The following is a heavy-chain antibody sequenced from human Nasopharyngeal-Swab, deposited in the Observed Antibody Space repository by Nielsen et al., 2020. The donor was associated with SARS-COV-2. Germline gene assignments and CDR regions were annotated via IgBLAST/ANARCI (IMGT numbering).Heavy chain of an antibody. CDR2: ISGSGGST. D-gene: IGHD4-23*01. Sequence: GESLTISCAASGFTFSIYAMSWVRHAPGKGLEWVSAISGSGGSTYYADSVKGRFTISRDNSKNTLYLQMNSLRAEDTAVYYCAKLSTTVVTPAFDYWGQGTLVTVSS. V-gene: IGHV3-23*01. J-gene: IGHJ4*02. CDR3: AKLSTTVVTPAFDY. CDR1: GFTFSIYA.